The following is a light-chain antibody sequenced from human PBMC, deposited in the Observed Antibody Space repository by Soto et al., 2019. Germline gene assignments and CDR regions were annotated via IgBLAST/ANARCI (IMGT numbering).Light chain of an antibody. CDR3: QQSHSLPRT. J-gene: IGKJ4*01. CDR1: QRITTY. Sequence: DIQMTQSPSSLSASVGDRVTITCRASQRITTYLNWYQQKPGKAPKLLIYAASNLQSGDPARFSGSGSGTDFTLTISSLQPEDFASYYCQQSHSLPRTFGGGTKVQI. CDR2: AAS. V-gene: IGKV1-39*01.